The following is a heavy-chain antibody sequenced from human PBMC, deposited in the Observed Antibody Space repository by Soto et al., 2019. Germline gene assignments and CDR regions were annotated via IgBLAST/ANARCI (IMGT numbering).Heavy chain of an antibody. CDR2: ISAYNGNT. CDR3: AREDNCSGGSCYLSKYYYGMDV. J-gene: IGHJ6*02. Sequence: QVQLVQSGAEVKKPGASVKVSCKASGYTFTSYGISWVRQAPGQGLEWMGWISAYNGNTNYAQKLQGRVTMTTDTPTSTAYMELRRLRSDDPAVYYCAREDNCSGGSCYLSKYYYGMDVWGQGTTVTVSS. V-gene: IGHV1-18*01. D-gene: IGHD2-15*01. CDR1: GYTFTSYG.